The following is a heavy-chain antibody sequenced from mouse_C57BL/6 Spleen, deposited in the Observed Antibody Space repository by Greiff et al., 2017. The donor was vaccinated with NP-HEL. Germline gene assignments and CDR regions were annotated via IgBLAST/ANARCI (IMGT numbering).Heavy chain of an antibody. J-gene: IGHJ4*01. D-gene: IGHD1-1*01. CDR3: ARHDDYYGSYAMDY. CDR1: GFSLTSYG. CDR2: IWSDGST. Sequence: VKVVESGPGLVAPSQSLSITCTVSGFSLTSYGVHWVRQPPGKGLEWLVVIWSDGSTTYNSALKSRLSISKDNSKSQVFLKMNSLQTDDTAMYYCARHDDYYGSYAMDYWGQGTSVTVSS. V-gene: IGHV2-6-1*01.